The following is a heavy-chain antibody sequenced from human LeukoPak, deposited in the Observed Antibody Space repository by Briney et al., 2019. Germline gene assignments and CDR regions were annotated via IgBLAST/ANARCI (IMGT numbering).Heavy chain of an antibody. V-gene: IGHV1-46*01. CDR2: INPSGGST. CDR1: GYTFTSCY. J-gene: IGHJ3*02. CDR3: ARLGVFNANIVVVPAATRGSAFDI. D-gene: IGHD2-2*01. Sequence: ASVKVSCKASGYTFTSCYMHWVRQAPGQGLEWMGIINPSGGSTSYAQKFQGRVTMTRDTSTSTVYMELSSLRSEDTAVYYCARLGVFNANIVVVPAATRGSAFDIWGQGTMVTVSS.